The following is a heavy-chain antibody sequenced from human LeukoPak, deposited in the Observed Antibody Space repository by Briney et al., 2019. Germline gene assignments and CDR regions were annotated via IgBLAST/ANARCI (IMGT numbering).Heavy chain of an antibody. Sequence: PSETLSLTCTVSGGSISSGGYYWSWIRQHPGKGLEWIGYIYYSGSTYYNPSLKSRATISVDTSKNQFSLKLSSVTAADTAVYYCARAGYCSGGSCLGDAFDIWGQGTMVTVSS. D-gene: IGHD2-15*01. CDR3: ARAGYCSGGSCLGDAFDI. CDR2: IYYSGST. V-gene: IGHV4-31*03. CDR1: GGSISSGGYY. J-gene: IGHJ3*02.